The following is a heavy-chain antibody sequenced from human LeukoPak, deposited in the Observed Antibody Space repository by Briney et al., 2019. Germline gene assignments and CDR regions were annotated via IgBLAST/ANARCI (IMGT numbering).Heavy chain of an antibody. CDR3: VRDLDY. CDR1: GFTFSSYW. CDR2: IKQDGSEK. V-gene: IGHV3-7*03. J-gene: IGHJ4*02. Sequence: PGGSLRLSYEVSGFTFSSYWMSWVRQAPGKGLEWVANIKQDGSEKYYVDSVKGRFSISRDNAKNSLYLQMNSLRAEDTAVYYCVRDLDYWGQGTLVTVSS.